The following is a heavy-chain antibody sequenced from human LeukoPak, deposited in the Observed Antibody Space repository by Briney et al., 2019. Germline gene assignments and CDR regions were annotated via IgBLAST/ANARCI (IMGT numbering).Heavy chain of an antibody. V-gene: IGHV3-21*01. CDR2: ISSSSTYI. Sequence: GGSLRLSCAASGFTFSSYSMNWVRQAPGKGLEWVSSISSSSTYIYYADSVKGRFTISRDNAKNSLYLQMNSLRAEDTAAYYCARASYGDYLFDYWGQGTLVTVSS. J-gene: IGHJ4*02. D-gene: IGHD4-17*01. CDR3: ARASYGDYLFDY. CDR1: GFTFSSYS.